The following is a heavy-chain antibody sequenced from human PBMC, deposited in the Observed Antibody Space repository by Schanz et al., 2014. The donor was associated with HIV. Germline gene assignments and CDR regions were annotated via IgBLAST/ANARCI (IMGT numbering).Heavy chain of an antibody. V-gene: IGHV3-23*01. J-gene: IGHJ4*02. D-gene: IGHD4-17*01. Sequence: EVQLLESGGGLVQPGESLTLSCAASGFTFANYAMNWVRQSPGKGLEWVSSISGGGHRIYYVDSVKGRFTVSRDNSKNTMHLQMTNLRVEDTAVYYCYGDESGYWGQGTLVTVSS. CDR2: ISGGGHRI. CDR3: YGDESGY. CDR1: GFTFANYA.